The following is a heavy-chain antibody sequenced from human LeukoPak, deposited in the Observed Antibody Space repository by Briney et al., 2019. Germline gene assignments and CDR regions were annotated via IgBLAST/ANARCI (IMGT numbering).Heavy chain of an antibody. CDR2: ISSSGSTI. D-gene: IGHD5-12*01. CDR3: AREYVDIVPMGSFDY. CDR1: GFTFSSYE. Sequence: PGGSLRLSCAASGFTFSSYEMNWVRQAPGKGLEWVSYISSSGSTIYYADSVKGRFTISRDNAKNSLYLQMNSLRVEDTAVYYCAREYVDIVPMGSFDYWGQGTLVTVSS. J-gene: IGHJ4*02. V-gene: IGHV3-48*03.